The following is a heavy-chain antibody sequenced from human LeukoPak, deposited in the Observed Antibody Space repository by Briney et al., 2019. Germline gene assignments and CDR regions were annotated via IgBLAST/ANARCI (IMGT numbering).Heavy chain of an antibody. D-gene: IGHD2/OR15-2a*01. J-gene: IGHJ4*02. CDR3: LRDVIR. V-gene: IGHV3-74*01. CDR1: SFTFSNYW. Sequence: GRSLTLSCPPSSFTFSNYWMHWVRHPPGKGPVWVSRIFTNGSTTSYADSVKGRFTISRDNAKKTLYLKRNSLRAEDTAVYDCLRDVIRRGQGTPVTVSS. CDR2: IFTNGSTT.